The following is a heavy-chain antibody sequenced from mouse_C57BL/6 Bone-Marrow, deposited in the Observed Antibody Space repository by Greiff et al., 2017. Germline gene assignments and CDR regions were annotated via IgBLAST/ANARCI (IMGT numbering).Heavy chain of an antibody. D-gene: IGHD3-3*01. CDR2: ISNGGGST. V-gene: IGHV5-12*01. CDR1: GFTFSDYY. CDR3: ARHRGLY. Sequence: EVQGVESGGGLVQPGGSLKLSCAASGFTFSDYYMYWVRQTPEKRLEWVAYISNGGGSTYYPDTVKGRFTISRDNAKNTLYLQMSRLKSEDTAMYYCARHRGLYWGQGTSVTVSS. J-gene: IGHJ4*01.